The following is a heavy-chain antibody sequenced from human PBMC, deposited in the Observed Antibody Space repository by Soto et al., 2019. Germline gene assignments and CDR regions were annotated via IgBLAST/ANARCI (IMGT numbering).Heavy chain of an antibody. V-gene: IGHV4-30-2*01. CDR1: GVSIISGDYS. Sequence: QLQLQESVSGLVTPSQTLSLTCAVSGVSIISGDYSWSWIRQPPGKGLEWIGYIYHDGRTLYNPSLKSRVTISLDRSKNQFSLKLTSVTAADTAVYYCACDYGSGSYRFDYWGQGTLVTVSS. CDR2: IYHDGRT. CDR3: ACDYGSGSYRFDY. D-gene: IGHD3-10*01. J-gene: IGHJ4*02.